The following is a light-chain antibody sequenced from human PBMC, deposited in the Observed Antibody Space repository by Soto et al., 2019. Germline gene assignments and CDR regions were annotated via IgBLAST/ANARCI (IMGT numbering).Light chain of an antibody. CDR2: AQX. V-gene: IGKV3-11*01. Sequence: IVLTQSPATLALSLGERATLFXRASPSVTTFLFWYQQRAGKXPRLLXXAQXHRGAGIPARFSGSGFGTDFTLTISGLKPEDAAFSYCQQRSNWPPRTFGQGTRLEIK. J-gene: IGKJ5*01. CDR1: PSVTTF. CDR3: QQRSNWPPRT.